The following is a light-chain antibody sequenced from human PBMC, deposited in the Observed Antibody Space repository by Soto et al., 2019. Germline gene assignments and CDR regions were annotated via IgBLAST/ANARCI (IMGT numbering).Light chain of an antibody. CDR1: SSEVGGYNY. CDR2: EVS. CDR3: LSDADTDDV. Sequence: QSALTQPPSASGSPGQSVTISCAGTSSEVGGYNYVSWYQQYPGKVPKLMIYEVSERPSGVPDRFSVSKSGNTAFLTVSGRQAEDEADYYCLSDADTDDVFGTGSKLTVL. V-gene: IGLV2-8*01. J-gene: IGLJ1*01.